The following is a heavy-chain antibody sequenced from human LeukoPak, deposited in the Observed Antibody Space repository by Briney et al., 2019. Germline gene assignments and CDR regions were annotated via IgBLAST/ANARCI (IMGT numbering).Heavy chain of an antibody. D-gene: IGHD2-21*01. V-gene: IGHV1-2*02. CDR2: ITPNSGVT. CDR1: GNTFTGYY. J-gene: IGHJ3*02. CDR3: AGGDFGNDAFNI. Sequence: ASVKVSCKASGNTFTGYYIHWVRQAPGQGLEWMGWITPNSGVTNFAQKFQGRVTMTRDTSITTAYMELSRLRSDDTAVYYCAGGDFGNDAFNIWGQGTMVTVSS.